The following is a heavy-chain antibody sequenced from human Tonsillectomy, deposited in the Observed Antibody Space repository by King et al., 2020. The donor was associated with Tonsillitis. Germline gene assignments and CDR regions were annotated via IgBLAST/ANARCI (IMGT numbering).Heavy chain of an antibody. D-gene: IGHD3-10*01. J-gene: IGHJ4*02. CDR3: ARGSGSYYFPPDY. CDR1: GFTFSSYG. V-gene: IGHV3-30*03. CDR2: ISYDGSNK. Sequence: VQLVESGGGVVQPGRSLRLSCAASGFTFSSYGMHWVRQAPGKGLEWVAVISYDGSNKYYADSVKGRLTIARDNSKNTLYLQLNSLRTEDTAVYYCARGSGSYYFPPDYWGQGTLVPVSS.